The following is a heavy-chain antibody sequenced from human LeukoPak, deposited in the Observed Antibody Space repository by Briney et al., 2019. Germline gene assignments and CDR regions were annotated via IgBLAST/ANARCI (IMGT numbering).Heavy chain of an antibody. V-gene: IGHV3-30*02. Sequence: PGGSLRLSCAASGFTFSSYGMHWVRQAPGKGLEWVAFIRYDGSNKYYADSVKGRFTISRDNSKNSLYLQMNSLRAEDTAVYYCARDKAIVLMVYADPTYYFDYWGQGTLVTVSS. D-gene: IGHD2-8*01. CDR3: ARDKAIVLMVYADPTYYFDY. CDR1: GFTFSSYG. J-gene: IGHJ4*02. CDR2: IRYDGSNK.